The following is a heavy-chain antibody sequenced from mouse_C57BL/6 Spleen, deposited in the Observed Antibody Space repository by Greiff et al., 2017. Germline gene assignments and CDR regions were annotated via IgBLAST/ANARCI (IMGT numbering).Heavy chain of an antibody. CDR2: ISSGGSYT. CDR1: GFTFSSYG. Sequence: EVKLVEPGGDLVKPGGSLKLSCAASGFTFSSYGMSWVRQTPDKRLEWVATISSGGSYTYYPDSVKGRFTISRDNAKNTLYLQMSSLKSEDTAMYYCARQDYSNYWGQGTLVTVSA. V-gene: IGHV5-6*01. CDR3: ARQDYSNY. D-gene: IGHD2-5*01. J-gene: IGHJ3*01.